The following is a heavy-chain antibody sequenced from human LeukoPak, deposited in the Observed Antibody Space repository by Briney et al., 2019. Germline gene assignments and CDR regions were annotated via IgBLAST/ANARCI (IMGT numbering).Heavy chain of an antibody. D-gene: IGHD5-18*01. CDR1: GFTFSSYS. J-gene: IGHJ4*02. CDR3: ARGLVTTIQLWSTREKYYFDY. V-gene: IGHV3-21*01. CDR2: ISSSSSYI. Sequence: GGSLRLSCAASGFTFSSYSMNWVRQAPGKGLEWVSSISSSSSYIYYADSVKGRFTISRDNAKNSLYLQMNSLRAEDTAVYYCARGLVTTIQLWSTREKYYFDYWGQGTLVTVSS.